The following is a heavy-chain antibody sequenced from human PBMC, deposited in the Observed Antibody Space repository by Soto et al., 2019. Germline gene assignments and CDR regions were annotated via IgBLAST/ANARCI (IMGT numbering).Heavy chain of an antibody. D-gene: IGHD6-13*01. Sequence: QVQLVQSGAEVKKPGSSVKVSCKASGGTFSSYAITWVRQAPEEGLEWMGGIIPMLGTANYAQRFQGRVTISADESTSTAYMELISLRSEDTAVYYCATSRSYSSSWCGRDFDYWGQGTLVTVSS. CDR1: GGTFSSYA. CDR3: ATSRSYSSSWCGRDFDY. J-gene: IGHJ4*02. V-gene: IGHV1-69*01. CDR2: IIPMLGTA.